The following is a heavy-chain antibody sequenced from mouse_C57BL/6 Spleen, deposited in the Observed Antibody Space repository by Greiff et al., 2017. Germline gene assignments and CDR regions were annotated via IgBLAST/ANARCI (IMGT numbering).Heavy chain of an antibody. CDR1: GFTFSDYG. CDR2: ISSGSSTI. V-gene: IGHV5-17*01. J-gene: IGHJ2*01. Sequence: EVKLVESGGGLVKPGGSLKLSCAASGFTFSDYGMHWVRQAPEKGLEWVAYISSGSSTIYYADTVKGRFTISRDNAKNTLFLQMTSLRSEDTAMYYCAREERRNFDYWGQGTTLTVSS. CDR3: AREERRNFDY.